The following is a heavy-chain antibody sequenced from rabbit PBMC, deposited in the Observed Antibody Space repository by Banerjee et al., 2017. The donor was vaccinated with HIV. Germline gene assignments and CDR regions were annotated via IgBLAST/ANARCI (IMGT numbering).Heavy chain of an antibody. CDR2: IYVGKGST. D-gene: IGHD4-1*01. Sequence: QEQLEESGGDLVKPEGSLTLTCTASGFDLSSYAMGWVRQAPGKGLEWIGIIYVGKGSTDYASWVNGRFTISTDNAQNTVDLQMNGLTAADTATYFCARDLAGVIGWNFNLWGQGTLVTVS. CDR3: ARDLAGVIGWNFNL. V-gene: IGHV1S47*01. CDR1: GFDLSSYA. J-gene: IGHJ4*01.